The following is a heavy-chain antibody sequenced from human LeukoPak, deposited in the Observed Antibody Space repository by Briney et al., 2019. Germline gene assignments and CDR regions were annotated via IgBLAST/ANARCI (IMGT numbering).Heavy chain of an antibody. V-gene: IGHV3-30*02. CDR1: GFTFSSYG. CDR3: AKDGPDRSSTEGDYFDY. D-gene: IGHD6-13*01. Sequence: GGSLRLSCAASGFTFSSYGMHWVRQAPGKGLEWVAFITYDGSNKYYEDSVKGRFTISRDNSKNTLYLQMNSLRAEDSAVFYCAKDGPDRSSTEGDYFDYWGQGILVTVSS. CDR2: ITYDGSNK. J-gene: IGHJ4*02.